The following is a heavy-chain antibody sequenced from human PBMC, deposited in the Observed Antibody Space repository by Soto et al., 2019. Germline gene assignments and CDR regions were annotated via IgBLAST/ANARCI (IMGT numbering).Heavy chain of an antibody. J-gene: IGHJ4*02. D-gene: IGHD3-22*01. V-gene: IGHV1-18*01. Sequence: QVQLVQSGAEVKKPGASVKVSCKASGYTFTSYGISWVRQAPGQGLEWMGWISAYNGNTNYAQQLQGRVAPSTDTSGSTDYMDLRSLRSEDTCVYYCARDRGDRIGYFLTIVYLGQSTPLTVSS. CDR2: ISAYNGNT. CDR1: GYTFTSYG. CDR3: ARDRGDRIGYFLTIVY.